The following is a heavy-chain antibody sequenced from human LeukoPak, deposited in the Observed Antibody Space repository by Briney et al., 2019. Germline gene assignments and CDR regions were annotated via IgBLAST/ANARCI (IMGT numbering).Heavy chain of an antibody. CDR3: ARSIGSSALHRLDYFDY. Sequence: SETLSLTCTVSGGSISSGGYYWSWIRQHPGKGLEWIGYIYYSGSTYYNPSLKSRVTISVDTSKNQFSLKLSSVTAADTAVYYCARSIGSSALHRLDYFDYWGQGTLVTVSS. D-gene: IGHD6-6*01. CDR1: GGSISSGGYY. CDR2: IYYSGST. J-gene: IGHJ4*02. V-gene: IGHV4-31*03.